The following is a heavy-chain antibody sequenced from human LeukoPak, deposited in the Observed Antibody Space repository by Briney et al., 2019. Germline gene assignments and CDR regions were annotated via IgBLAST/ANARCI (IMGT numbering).Heavy chain of an antibody. CDR2: IKQDGSEK. CDR1: GFTFSSYW. V-gene: IGHV3-7*01. CDR3: ARVLLGSSPYSSGWSVQYVFDI. J-gene: IGHJ3*02. Sequence: GGSLRLSCAASGFTFSSYWMSWVRQAPGKGLEWVANIKQDGSEKYYVDSVKGRFTISRDNAKNSLYLQMNSLRAEDTAVYYCARVLLGSSPYSSGWSVQYVFDIWGQGTMVTVSS. D-gene: IGHD6-19*01.